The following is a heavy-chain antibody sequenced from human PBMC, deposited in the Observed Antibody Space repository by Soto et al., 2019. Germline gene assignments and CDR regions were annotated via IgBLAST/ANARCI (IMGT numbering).Heavy chain of an antibody. CDR3: ATRDTGRVY. D-gene: IGHD5-18*01. J-gene: IGHJ4*02. CDR2: INHSGST. CDR1: GGSFSGYY. V-gene: IGHV4-34*01. Sequence: PSETLSLTCAVYGGSFSGYYWSWIRQPPGKGLEWIGEINHSGSTNYNPSLKSRVTISVDTSKNQFSLKLSSVTAADTAVYYCATRDTGRVYRAQGTPVTVSS.